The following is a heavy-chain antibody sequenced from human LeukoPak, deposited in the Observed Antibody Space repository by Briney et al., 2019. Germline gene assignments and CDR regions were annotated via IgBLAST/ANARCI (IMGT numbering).Heavy chain of an antibody. V-gene: IGHV1-2*02. J-gene: IGHJ4*02. CDR1: GYTFTGYY. CDR2: INPNSGGT. Sequence: GASVKVSCTASGYTFTGYYIHWVRQAPGQGLEWMGWINPNSGGTNYAQKFQGRVTMTRDTSISTAYMELSRLRSDDTAVYYCATSRCGSGSYYPFDYWGQGTLVTVSS. CDR3: ATSRCGSGSYYPFDY. D-gene: IGHD3-10*01.